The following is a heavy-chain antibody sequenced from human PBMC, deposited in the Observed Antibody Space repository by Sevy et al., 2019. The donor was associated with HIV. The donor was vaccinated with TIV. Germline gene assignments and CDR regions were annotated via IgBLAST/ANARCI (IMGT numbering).Heavy chain of an antibody. J-gene: IGHJ4*02. CDR2: MNPNSGNT. Sequence: ASVKVSCKASGYTFTSYDIHWVRQATGQGLEWMGWMNPNSGNTGYAQKFQGRVTMTRNTSINTAYMELSSLRSEDTAVYYCFVVAVAAPDWGQGTLVTVSS. V-gene: IGHV1-8*01. CDR3: FVVAVAAPD. CDR1: GYTFTSYD. D-gene: IGHD2-15*01.